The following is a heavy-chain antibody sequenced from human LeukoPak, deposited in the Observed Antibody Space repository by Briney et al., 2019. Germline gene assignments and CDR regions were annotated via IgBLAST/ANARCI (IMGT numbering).Heavy chain of an antibody. V-gene: IGHV3-74*01. Sequence: GGSLRLSCAASGFTFSSYWMHWVRQAPGKGLVWVSRIKTDGSSTSYADSVKGRFTISRDNAKNSLYLQMNSLRAEDTAVYYCARAVMYYDILTGPDNWFDPWGQGTLVTVSS. CDR1: GFTFSSYW. J-gene: IGHJ5*02. D-gene: IGHD3-9*01. CDR3: ARAVMYYDILTGPDNWFDP. CDR2: IKTDGSST.